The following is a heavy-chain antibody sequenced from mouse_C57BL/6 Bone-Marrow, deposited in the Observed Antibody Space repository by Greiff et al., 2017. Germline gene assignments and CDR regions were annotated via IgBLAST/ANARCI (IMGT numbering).Heavy chain of an antibody. CDR3: ARGAYYYGSSYVAY. CDR1: GYTFTDYN. J-gene: IGHJ3*01. CDR2: INPNNGGT. Sequence: VHVKQSGPELVKPGASVKMSCKASGYTFTDYNMHWVKQSHGKSLEWIGYINPNNGGTSYNQKFKGKATLTVNKSSSTAYMELRSLTSEDSAVYYCARGAYYYGSSYVAYWGQGTLVTVSA. D-gene: IGHD1-1*01. V-gene: IGHV1-22*01.